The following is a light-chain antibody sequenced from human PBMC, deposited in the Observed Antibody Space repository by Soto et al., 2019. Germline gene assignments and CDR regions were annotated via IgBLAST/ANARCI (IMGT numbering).Light chain of an antibody. CDR1: SSDVGGYNY. J-gene: IGLJ1*01. V-gene: IGLV2-14*01. CDR2: EVS. Sequence: QSALTQPASVSGSPGQSITISCTGTSSDVGGYNYVSWYQQHPGKAPKLMIYEVSNRPSGVSNRFSGSKSCNTASLTISGLQAEDEADYYFSSYTSSSTLVFGTGTKLTVL. CDR3: SSYTSSSTLV.